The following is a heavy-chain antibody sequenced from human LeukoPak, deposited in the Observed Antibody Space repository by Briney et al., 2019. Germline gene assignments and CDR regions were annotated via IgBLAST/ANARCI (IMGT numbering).Heavy chain of an antibody. J-gene: IGHJ3*02. CDR1: GYTFTSYG. D-gene: IGHD5-12*01. Sequence: ASVKVSCKASGYTFTSYGISWVRQAPGQGLEWMGWISAYNGNTNYAQKLQGRVTMTTDTSTSTAYMELRSLRSDDTAVYYCAREDHIVATLDHDVFDIWGQGTMVTVSS. V-gene: IGHV1-18*01. CDR3: AREDHIVATLDHDVFDI. CDR2: ISAYNGNT.